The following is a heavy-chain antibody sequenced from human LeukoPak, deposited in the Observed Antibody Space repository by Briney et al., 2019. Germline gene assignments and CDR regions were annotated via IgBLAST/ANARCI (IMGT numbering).Heavy chain of an antibody. V-gene: IGHV4-4*02. CDR1: CVSISSSNW. D-gene: IGHD5-18*01. CDR2: IYHSGST. Sequence: SETLALICAGSCVSISSSNWWSWVRHPPGKGLEWSGEIYHSGSTNYNPSIKSRVTISVDKSKNQLSLKLSSVPAADTAVYYCARGPGYSYGPPGYWGQGTLVTVSS. CDR3: ARGPGYSYGPPGY. J-gene: IGHJ4*02.